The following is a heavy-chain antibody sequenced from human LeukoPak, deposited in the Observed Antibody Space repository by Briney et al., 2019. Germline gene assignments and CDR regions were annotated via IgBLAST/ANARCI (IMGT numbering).Heavy chain of an antibody. V-gene: IGHV4-59*08. CDR2: IYNTGST. J-gene: IGHJ4*02. CDR3: ARLTGYASSSRYSYIDY. Sequence: SETLSLTCTVSGGSITTYYWSCIRQPPGKGLEWIGCIYNTGSTNSHPSLKSRVTISVDTSKNQFSLKLSSVTAADTAVYYCARLTGYASSSRYSYIDYWGQGTLVTVSS. CDR1: GGSITTYY. D-gene: IGHD2-15*01.